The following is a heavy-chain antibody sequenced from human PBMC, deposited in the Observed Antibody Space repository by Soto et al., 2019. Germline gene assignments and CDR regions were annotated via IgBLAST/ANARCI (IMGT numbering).Heavy chain of an antibody. CDR1: GGSISSGGYY. V-gene: IGHV4-31*03. J-gene: IGHJ5*02. D-gene: IGHD4-17*01. CDR3: ARSTVTIWFDP. CDR2: IYYSGST. Sequence: QVQLQESGPGLVKPSQTLSLTCTVSGGSISSGGYYWSWIRQHPGKGLEWIGYIYYSGSTYYNPSLKSXXTXSXXTSKNQFSLKLSSVTAADTAVYYCARSTVTIWFDPWGQGTLVTVSS.